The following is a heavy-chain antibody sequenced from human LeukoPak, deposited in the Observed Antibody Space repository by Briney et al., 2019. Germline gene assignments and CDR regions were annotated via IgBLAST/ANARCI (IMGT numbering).Heavy chain of an antibody. V-gene: IGHV3-21*01. CDR2: ISSSSSYI. J-gene: IGHJ6*03. D-gene: IGHD3-16*01. CDR3: ARDLWPYYYMDV. Sequence: GPLRLSCAASGFTFSSYSMNWVRPAAGKGMGWGSSISSSSSYIYYADSVKGRFTISRDNAKNSLYLQMNSLRAEDTAVYYCARDLWPYYYMDVWGKGTTVTVSS. CDR1: GFTFSSYS.